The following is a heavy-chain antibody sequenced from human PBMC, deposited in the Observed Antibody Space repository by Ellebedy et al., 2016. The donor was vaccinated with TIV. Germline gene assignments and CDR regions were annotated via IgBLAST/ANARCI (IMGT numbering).Heavy chain of an antibody. J-gene: IGHJ6*02. CDR1: GFTVSSNY. D-gene: IGHD4-17*01. V-gene: IGHV3-53*01. CDR2: IYSGGST. Sequence: GGSLRLSXAASGFTVSSNYMSWVRQAPGKGLEWVSVIYSGGSTYYADSVKGRFTISRDNSKNTLYLQMNSLRAEDTAVYYCASLATVTTSYGMDVWGQGTTVTVSS. CDR3: ASLATVTTSYGMDV.